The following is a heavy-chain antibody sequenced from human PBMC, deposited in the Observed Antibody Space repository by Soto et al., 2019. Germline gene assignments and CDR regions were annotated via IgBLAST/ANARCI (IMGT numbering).Heavy chain of an antibody. CDR2: INPNSGGT. CDR1: GYTFTGYY. D-gene: IGHD6-6*01. CDR3: ARAPLGPWSSSSNWFDP. V-gene: IGHV1-2*02. J-gene: IGHJ5*02. Sequence: GASVKVSCKASGYTFTGYYMHWVRQAPGQGLEWMGWINPNSGGTNYAQKFQGGVTMTRDTSISTAYMELSRLRSDDTAVYYCARAPLGPWSSSSNWFDPWGQGTLVTVSS.